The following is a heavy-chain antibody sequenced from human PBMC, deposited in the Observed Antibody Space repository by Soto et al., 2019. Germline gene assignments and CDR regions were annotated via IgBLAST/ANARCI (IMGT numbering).Heavy chain of an antibody. V-gene: IGHV3-7*01. CDR3: ARDCSGGSCRAALDI. Sequence: EVQLVESGGGLVQPGGSLRLSCAASGFTFSSYWMSWVRQAPGKGLEWVANIKQDGSEKYYVDSVKGRFTISRDNAKNSLYLQMNSLRAEDTAVYYCARDCSGGSCRAALDIWGQGTMVTVSS. CDR1: GFTFSSYW. CDR2: IKQDGSEK. J-gene: IGHJ3*02. D-gene: IGHD2-15*01.